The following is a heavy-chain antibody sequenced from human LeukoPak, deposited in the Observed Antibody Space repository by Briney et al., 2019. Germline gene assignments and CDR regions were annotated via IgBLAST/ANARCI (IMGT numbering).Heavy chain of an antibody. CDR1: GFTFSSYA. CDR3: AKDRFGPGRDAFDI. CDR2: MSGSGDST. D-gene: IGHD3-10*01. J-gene: IGHJ3*02. Sequence: GGSLRLSSAASGFTFSSYAMGWARQAPGKGLEWVSGMSGSGDSTNYADSVKGRFTISRDNSKNTLYLQMNSLRADNTAVYYCAKDRFGPGRDAFDIWGQGTMVTVSS. V-gene: IGHV3-23*01.